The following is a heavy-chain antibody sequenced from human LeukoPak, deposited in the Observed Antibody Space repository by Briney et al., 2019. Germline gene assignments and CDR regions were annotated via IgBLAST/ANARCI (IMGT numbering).Heavy chain of an antibody. CDR3: ARHYMARGPLSYWYFDL. V-gene: IGHV4-38-2*01. CDR1: GYSISSGYY. CDR2: IYHSGST. D-gene: IGHD3-10*01. Sequence: SETLSLTCAVSGYSISSGYYWGWIRQPPGKGLEWIGSIYHSGSTYYNPSLKSRVTISVDTSKNQFSLKLSSVTAADTAVYYCARHYMARGPLSYWYFDLWGRGTLVTVSS. J-gene: IGHJ2*01.